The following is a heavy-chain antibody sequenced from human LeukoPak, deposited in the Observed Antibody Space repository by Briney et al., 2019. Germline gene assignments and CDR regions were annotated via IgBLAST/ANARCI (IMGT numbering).Heavy chain of an antibody. CDR2: IYHSGST. J-gene: IGHJ6*02. CDR3: ARDSSMACGGDCYDYYYYGMDV. CDR1: GYSISSGYY. V-gene: IGHV4-38-2*02. D-gene: IGHD2-21*02. Sequence: PSETLSLTCTVSGYSISSGYYWGWIRQPPGKGLEWIGSIYHSGSTYYNPSLKSRVTISVDTPKNQFSLKLSSVTAADTAVYYCARDSSMACGGDCYDYYYYGMDVWGQGTLVTVSS.